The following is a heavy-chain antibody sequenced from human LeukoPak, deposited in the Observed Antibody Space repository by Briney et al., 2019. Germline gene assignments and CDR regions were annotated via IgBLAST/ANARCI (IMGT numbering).Heavy chain of an antibody. Sequence: GGSLRLSCTASGFSFSDDPMNWVRQAPGKGLEWVSNIRSDNSDENYADSVKGRFTISRDNVKNSLFLQMNSLRAEDTAIYYCAKVQDGSFWYEYFQHWGQGTLVTVSS. CDR3: AKVQDGSFWYEYFQH. V-gene: IGHV3-48*01. CDR1: GFSFSDDP. D-gene: IGHD6-19*01. J-gene: IGHJ1*01. CDR2: IRSDNSDE.